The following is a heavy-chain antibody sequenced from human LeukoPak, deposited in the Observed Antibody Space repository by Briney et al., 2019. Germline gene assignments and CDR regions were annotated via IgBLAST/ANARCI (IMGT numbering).Heavy chain of an antibody. V-gene: IGHV3-30*02. CDR3: AKDRLSVTTSGRYYYYMDV. CDR1: GFTFSSYG. D-gene: IGHD4-11*01. CDR2: IRYDGSNK. Sequence: PGGSLRLSCAASGFTFSSYGMHWVRQAPGKGLEWVAFIRYDGSNKYYADSVKGRFTISRDNSKNTLYLQMNSLRAEDTAVYYCAKDRLSVTTSGRYYYYMDVWGKGTTVTVSS. J-gene: IGHJ6*03.